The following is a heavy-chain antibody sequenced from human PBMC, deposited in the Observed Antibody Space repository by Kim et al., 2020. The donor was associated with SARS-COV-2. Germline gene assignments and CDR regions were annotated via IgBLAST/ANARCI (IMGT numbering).Heavy chain of an antibody. D-gene: IGHD6-19*01. CDR1: GGSISSSSYY. Sequence: SETLSLTCTVSGGSISSSSYYWGWIRQPPGKGLEWIGSIYYSGSTYYNPSLKSRVTISVDTSKNQFSLKLSSVTAADTAVYYCARTPSPKEQWLVLYYFDYWGQGTLVTVSS. CDR3: ARTPSPKEQWLVLYYFDY. CDR2: IYYSGST. V-gene: IGHV4-39*01. J-gene: IGHJ4*02.